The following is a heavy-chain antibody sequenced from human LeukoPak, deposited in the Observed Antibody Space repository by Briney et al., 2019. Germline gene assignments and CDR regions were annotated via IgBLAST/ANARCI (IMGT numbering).Heavy chain of an antibody. CDR1: GGSITVYY. Sequence: SETLSLTCSVSGGSITVYYWNWIRQSPGNGLEWIGSISYSGSTNYNPSLKSRVTISIGTSKNRFSLKVSSVIAADTAMYYCARGGSRSYTSSTLDYWGQGTLVTVSS. CDR3: ARGGSRSYTSSTLDY. CDR2: ISYSGST. D-gene: IGHD6-6*01. V-gene: IGHV4-59*12. J-gene: IGHJ4*02.